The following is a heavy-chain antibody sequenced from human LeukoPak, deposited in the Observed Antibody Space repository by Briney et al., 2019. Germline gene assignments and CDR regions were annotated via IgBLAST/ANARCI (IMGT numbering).Heavy chain of an antibody. D-gene: IGHD6-13*01. CDR3: ARPLFLGGGAGTDMDV. CDR2: ISYDGSNK. CDR1: GFTFSSYA. J-gene: IGHJ6*03. Sequence: PGGSLRLSCAASGFTFSSYAVHWVRQAPGKGLEWVAVISYDGSNKYYADSVKGRFTISRDNSKNTLYLQMNSLRAEDTAVYYCARPLFLGGGAGTDMDVWGKGTTVTVSS. V-gene: IGHV3-30-3*01.